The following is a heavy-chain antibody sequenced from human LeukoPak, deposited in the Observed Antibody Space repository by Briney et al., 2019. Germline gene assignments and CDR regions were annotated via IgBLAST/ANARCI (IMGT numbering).Heavy chain of an antibody. CDR3: AKDGGVVVAASSYFDY. CDR2: ISYDGSNK. Sequence: PGGSLRLSCAASGFTFSSYGMHWVRQAPGKGLEWVAVISYDGSNKYYADSVKGRFTISRDNSKNTLYPQMNSLRAEDTAVYYCAKDGGVVVAASSYFDYWGQGTLVTVSS. J-gene: IGHJ4*02. D-gene: IGHD2-15*01. V-gene: IGHV3-30*18. CDR1: GFTFSSYG.